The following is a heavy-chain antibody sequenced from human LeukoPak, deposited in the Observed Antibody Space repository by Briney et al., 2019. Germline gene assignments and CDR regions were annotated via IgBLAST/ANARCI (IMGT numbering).Heavy chain of an antibody. J-gene: IGHJ6*03. Sequence: SETLSLTCTVSGDSISNYYWTWIRQTPGKGLEWIGNHYHSGAADYNPSLKTRVTTSVDTSKDQFSLSLRSSTAADTAVYFCARLGKTYYMDVWGTGTTVTVSS. V-gene: IGHV4-59*08. CDR1: GDSISNYY. D-gene: IGHD1/OR15-1a*01. CDR3: ARLGKTYYMDV. CDR2: HYHSGAA.